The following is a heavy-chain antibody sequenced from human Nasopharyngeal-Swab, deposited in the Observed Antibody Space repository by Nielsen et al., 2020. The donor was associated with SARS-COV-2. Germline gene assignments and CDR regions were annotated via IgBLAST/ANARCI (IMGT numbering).Heavy chain of an antibody. D-gene: IGHD3-3*01. V-gene: IGHV4-39*07. CDR2: IYYSGST. J-gene: IGHJ4*02. Sequence: WIPQPPGKGLEWIGSIYYSGSTYYNPSLKSRVTISVDTSKNQFSLKLSSVTAADTAVYYCARVKITIFGVAYFDYWGQGTLVTVSS. CDR3: ARVKITIFGVAYFDY.